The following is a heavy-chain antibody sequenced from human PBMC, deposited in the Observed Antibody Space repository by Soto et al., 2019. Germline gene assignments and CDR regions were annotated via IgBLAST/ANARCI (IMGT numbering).Heavy chain of an antibody. CDR3: AQEAPGGWHFFDS. J-gene: IGHJ4*02. V-gene: IGHV3-30*18. Sequence: GSLRVSCAASGFAFRAYGMHWVRQAPGKGLEGVADISYDGTQKFYIDSVKGRFTISRDNSKNTLYLQMNGLRTEDTAVYCCAQEAPGGWHFFDSWGQGTLVTVSS. D-gene: IGHD6-19*01. CDR1: GFAFRAYG. CDR2: ISYDGTQK.